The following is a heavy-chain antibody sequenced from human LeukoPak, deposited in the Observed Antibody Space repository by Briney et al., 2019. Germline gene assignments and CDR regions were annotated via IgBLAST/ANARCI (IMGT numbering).Heavy chain of an antibody. J-gene: IGHJ4*02. D-gene: IGHD3-10*01. CDR2: ISSSSVYI. CDR1: GFTLSSYS. Sequence: PGGSLRLSCAASGFTLSSYSMNWVRQAPGKGLEWVSTISSSSVYIYHADSVKGRFTISRDNAKNSLSLQMNRLRAEDTAVYYCARGWSSDFDFWGQGTLVTVSS. CDR3: ARGWSSDFDF. V-gene: IGHV3-21*01.